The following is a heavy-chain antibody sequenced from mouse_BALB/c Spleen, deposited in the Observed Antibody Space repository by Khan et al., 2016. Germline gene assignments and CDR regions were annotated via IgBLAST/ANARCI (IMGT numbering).Heavy chain of an antibody. Sequence: QVQLKESGPGLVAPSQSLSITCTVSGFSITGFAVNWVRQPPGKGLEWLGVIRGDGSTDYDSALKSRLSISKDNSKSQVFLKMNSQQTDDTARYYCASYYAYDGGFAYWGQGTLVTVSA. D-gene: IGHD2-2*01. J-gene: IGHJ3*01. CDR1: GFSITGFA. CDR3: ASYYAYDGGFAY. V-gene: IGHV2-6-7*01. CDR2: IRGDGST.